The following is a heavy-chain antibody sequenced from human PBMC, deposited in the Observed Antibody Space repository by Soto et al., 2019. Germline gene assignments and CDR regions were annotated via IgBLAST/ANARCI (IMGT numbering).Heavy chain of an antibody. D-gene: IGHD1-20*01. CDR1: GSSFTTYY. Sequence: SETLSLTCALSGSSFTTYYWTWIRQPPGKGLDWIGEINNRGNTNYNPSLKSRVTISLDTSKTQFSLKLTSVTAADTAVYYCTRRYNWNDNYFDPWGPGALVTVSS. V-gene: IGHV4-34*01. J-gene: IGHJ5*02. CDR3: TRRYNWNDNYFDP. CDR2: INNRGNT.